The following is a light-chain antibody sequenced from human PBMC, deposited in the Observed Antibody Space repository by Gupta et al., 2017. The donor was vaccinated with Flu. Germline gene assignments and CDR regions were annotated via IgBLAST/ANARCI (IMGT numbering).Light chain of an antibody. Sequence: QAGPTQPLPVSKDLSQTATLTCYGNSGKVGYRGAAWLQPHQGHPPKLLSYRDNRRPSGISERFSAFRSGNTDSLTISGLQPEDAADYYCTAGDRSHNAWVFGGGTKLTVL. CDR3: TAGDRSHNAWV. J-gene: IGLJ3*02. CDR2: RDN. V-gene: IGLV10-54*04. CDR1: SGKVGYRG.